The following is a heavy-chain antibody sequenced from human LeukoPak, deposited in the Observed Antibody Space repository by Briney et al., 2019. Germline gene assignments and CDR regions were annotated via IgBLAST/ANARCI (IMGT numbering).Heavy chain of an antibody. Sequence: GGSLRLSCLASGFTFSDFAMNWVRQAPGKGPEWVSNIGGGDGVNTYYADSVKGRFTISRDNPKRTMYLQMTNLRADDAAVYFCAKDMIRRNGVSDPFDIWGQGTMGTVSS. CDR2: IGGGDGVNT. CDR3: AKDMIRRNGVSDPFDI. D-gene: IGHD5-24*01. V-gene: IGHV3-23*01. CDR1: GFTFSDFA. J-gene: IGHJ3*02.